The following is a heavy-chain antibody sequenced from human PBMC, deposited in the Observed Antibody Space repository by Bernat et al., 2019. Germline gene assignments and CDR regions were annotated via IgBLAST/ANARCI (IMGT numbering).Heavy chain of an antibody. J-gene: IGHJ5*02. Sequence: EVQLLESGGGLIQPGGSLRLSCAASGFTFSNYVMSWVRQAPGKGLEWVSGISGSGSSTYYADSVKGRFTISRDNSKNTLYLQMNSLRAEDTAVYYCAKDRVGASRYNYFDPWGQGTLVTVSS. CDR2: ISGSGSST. CDR3: AKDRVGASRYNYFDP. CDR1: GFTFSNYV. V-gene: IGHV3-23*01. D-gene: IGHD1-26*01.